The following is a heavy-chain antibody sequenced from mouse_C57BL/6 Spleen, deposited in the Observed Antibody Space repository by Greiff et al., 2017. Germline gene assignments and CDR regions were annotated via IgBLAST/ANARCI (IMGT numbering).Heavy chain of an antibody. CDR1: GYTFTSYW. CDR2: IDPSDSET. CDR3: ARRITTVVAPGYFDV. J-gene: IGHJ1*03. V-gene: IGHV1-52*01. Sequence: QVQLQQPGAELVRPGSSVKLSCKASGYTFTSYWMHWVKQRPIQGLEWIGNIDPSDSETNYNQKFKDKATLTVDKSSSTAYMQLSSLTSEDSAVYYGARRITTVVAPGYFDVWGTGTTVTVSS. D-gene: IGHD1-1*01.